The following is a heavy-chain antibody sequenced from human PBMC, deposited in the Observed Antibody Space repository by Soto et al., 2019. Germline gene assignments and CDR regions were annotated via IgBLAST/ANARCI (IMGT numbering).Heavy chain of an antibody. Sequence: TSETLSLTCTVSGNSISGVYYWGWIRQPPGKGLEWIASMYHSGSADYNPSLKSRVTMSVDTSKSQLSLKVKSVTAADTAVYYCARNRGISGDYYGMDVWGQWTTVTVSS. D-gene: IGHD1-26*01. CDR1: GNSISGVYY. J-gene: IGHJ6*02. CDR2: MYHSGSA. V-gene: IGHV4-38-2*02. CDR3: ARNRGISGDYYGMDV.